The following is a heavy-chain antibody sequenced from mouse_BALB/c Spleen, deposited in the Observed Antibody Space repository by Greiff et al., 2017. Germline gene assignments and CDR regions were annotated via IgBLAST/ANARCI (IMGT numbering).Heavy chain of an antibody. CDR3: ASDDYDDPPFAY. J-gene: IGHJ3*01. V-gene: IGHV1-4*01. CDR1: GYTFTSYT. CDR2: INPCSGYT. Sequence: QVQLQQSGAELARPGASVKMSCKASGYTFTSYTMHWVKQRPGQGLEWIGYINPCSGYTNYNQKFKDKATLTADKSSSTAYMQLSSLTSEDSAVYYCASDDYDDPPFAYWGQGTLVTVSA. D-gene: IGHD2-4*01.